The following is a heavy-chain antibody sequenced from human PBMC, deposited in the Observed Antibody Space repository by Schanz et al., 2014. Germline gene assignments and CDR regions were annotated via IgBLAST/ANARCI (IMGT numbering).Heavy chain of an antibody. CDR1: GFSFSTYW. CDR3: AKYRGYYRVSGSYRELEY. CDR2: INTGVNT. Sequence: EEQLVESGGGLVQPGGSLRLSCAASGFSFSTYWMSWVRQAPGKGLEWVSAINTGVNTYYADSVRGRFTMSRDNSKNTLYLQMNSLRAGDAAVYYCAKYRGYYRVSGSYRELEYWGQGTLVAVSA. V-gene: IGHV3-23*04. D-gene: IGHD3-10*01. J-gene: IGHJ4*02.